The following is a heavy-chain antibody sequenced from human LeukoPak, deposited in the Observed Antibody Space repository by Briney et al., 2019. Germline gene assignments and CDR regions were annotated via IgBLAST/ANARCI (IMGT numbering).Heavy chain of an antibody. D-gene: IGHD3/OR15-3a*01. CDR3: TRGTRAPDS. Sequence: PSETLSLTCSVSGASTSSSYWSWIRQPPGRGLELIAYTANNGDSNYHPSLKSRVTVSLDTSKNQLSLRVTSVTAADTAVYFCTRGTRAPDSWGQGTLVTVSS. V-gene: IGHV4-59*01. CDR1: GASTSSSY. J-gene: IGHJ4*02. CDR2: TANNGDS.